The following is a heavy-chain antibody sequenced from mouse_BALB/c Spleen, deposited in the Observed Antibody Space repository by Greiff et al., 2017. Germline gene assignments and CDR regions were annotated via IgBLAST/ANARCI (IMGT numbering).Heavy chain of an antibody. CDR1: GFTFSSYD. Sequence: EVQGVESGGGLVKPGGSLKLSCAASGFTFSSYDMSWVRQTPEKRLEWVAYISSGGGSTYYPDTVKGRFTISRDNAKNTLYLQMSSLKSEDTAMYYCARQGDGSDFDYWGQGTTLTVSA. D-gene: IGHD2-3*01. CDR3: ARQGDGSDFDY. CDR2: ISSGGGST. J-gene: IGHJ2*01. V-gene: IGHV5-12-1*01.